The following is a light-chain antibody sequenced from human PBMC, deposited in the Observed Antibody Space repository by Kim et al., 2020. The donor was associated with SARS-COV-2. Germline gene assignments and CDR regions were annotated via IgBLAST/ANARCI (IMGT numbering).Light chain of an antibody. CDR2: RDT. CDR1: NIGSKN. CDR3: QVWDSRTGV. J-gene: IGLJ3*02. V-gene: IGLV3-9*01. Sequence: SYELTQPLSVSVALGQTATITCGGNNIGSKNVHWYQQKPGQAPVLVIYRDTNRPSGIPERFSGSNSGNTATLTISRAQAGDEADYHCQVWDSRTGVFGGG.